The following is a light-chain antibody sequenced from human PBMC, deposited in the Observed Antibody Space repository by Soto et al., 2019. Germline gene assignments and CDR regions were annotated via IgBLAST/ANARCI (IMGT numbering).Light chain of an antibody. Sequence: IQFTQSPSSLSGSVGDRAKINCPPSQGISSYLAWYQQKPGKAPKLLIYAASTLQSGVPSRFSGSGSGTDFTLAIGSLQTEDFATYYCKQLNSYPFTFGGGTKVDIK. CDR2: AAS. CDR1: QGISSY. J-gene: IGKJ4*01. V-gene: IGKV1-9*01. CDR3: KQLNSYPFT.